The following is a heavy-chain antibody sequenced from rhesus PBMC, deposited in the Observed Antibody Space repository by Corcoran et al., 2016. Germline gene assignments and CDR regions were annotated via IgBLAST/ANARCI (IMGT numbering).Heavy chain of an antibody. CDR1: GGSISGGYG. CDR2: IFGSIASS. J-gene: IGHJ4*01. Sequence: QVQLQESGPGLVKPSETLSLTCAVSGGSISGGYGWSWIRQPPRTGLEWIGQIFGSIASSAYHASLESRVTISRDTARKQCSLKRSSVTAADTAVYCGAGRTYPDYFDYWGQGVLVTVSS. V-gene: IGHV4S7*01. D-gene: IGHD4-11*01. CDR3: AGRTYPDYFDY.